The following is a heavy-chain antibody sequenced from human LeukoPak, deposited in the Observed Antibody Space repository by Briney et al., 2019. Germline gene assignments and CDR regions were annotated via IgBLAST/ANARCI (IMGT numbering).Heavy chain of an antibody. CDR3: AKDLTIVVVYDAFDI. Sequence: GESLRLSCAASGFTFSSYAMSWVRQAPGKGLEWVSAISGSGGSTYYADSVKGRFTISRDNSKNTLYLQMNSLRAEDTAVYYCAKDLTIVVVYDAFDIWGQGTMVTVSS. V-gene: IGHV3-23*01. CDR1: GFTFSSYA. D-gene: IGHD3-22*01. J-gene: IGHJ3*02. CDR2: ISGSGGST.